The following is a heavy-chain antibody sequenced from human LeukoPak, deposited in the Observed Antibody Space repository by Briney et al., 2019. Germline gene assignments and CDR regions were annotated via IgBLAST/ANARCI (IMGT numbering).Heavy chain of an antibody. Sequence: PGGSLRLSCAASGFTFSSYWMSWVRQAPGKGLEWVANIKQDGSEKYYVDSMKGRFTISRDNAKNSLYLQMDSLRAEDTAVYYCARGKDYGDHDAFPFWGQGTMVTVSS. CDR2: IKQDGSEK. V-gene: IGHV3-7*01. CDR3: ARGKDYGDHDAFPF. CDR1: GFTFSSYW. J-gene: IGHJ3*01. D-gene: IGHD4-17*01.